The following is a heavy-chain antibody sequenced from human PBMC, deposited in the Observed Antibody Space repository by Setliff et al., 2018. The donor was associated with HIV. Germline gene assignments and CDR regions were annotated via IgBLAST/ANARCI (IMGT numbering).Heavy chain of an antibody. CDR3: VRPRVFDSFDV. CDR1: GFLVTGYN. V-gene: IGHV1-2*06. J-gene: IGHJ3*01. CDR2: INPNNGGT. Sequence: VASVKVSCKALGFLVTGYNVHWVRQAPGHGPEWLGRINPNNGGTNYARKFQGRVTMSLDTSTSTVYLELKALTSDDTAVYYCVRPRVFDSFDVWGPGTMVT.